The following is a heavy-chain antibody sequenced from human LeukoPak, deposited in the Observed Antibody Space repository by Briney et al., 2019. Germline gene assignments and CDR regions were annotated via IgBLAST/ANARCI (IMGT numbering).Heavy chain of an antibody. CDR2: ISYDGSNK. V-gene: IGHV3-30-3*01. CDR1: GFTFSSYA. J-gene: IGHJ3*02. D-gene: IGHD1-26*01. Sequence: PGRSLRLSCAASGFTFSSYAMHWVRQAPGKGLEWVAVISYDGSNKYYADSVKGRFTISRDNSKNTLYLQMNSLRAEDTAVYYCARNGAGRAFDIWGQGTMVTVSS. CDR3: ARNGAGRAFDI.